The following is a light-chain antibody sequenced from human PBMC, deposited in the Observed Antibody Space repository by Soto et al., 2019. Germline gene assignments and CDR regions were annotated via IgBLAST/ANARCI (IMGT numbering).Light chain of an antibody. V-gene: IGKV3-20*01. CDR1: QSVCNRC. CDR2: GAS. CDR3: QHYGTTPWT. J-gene: IGKJ1*01. Sequence: ETVLTQSPGTLSLSPGERVTLSCRASQSVCNRCLAWYQQKPGQSPRLLIYGASTRATGIPDRFSGSGSGTEFTLTISRLEPEAFAVYYCQHYGTTPWTFGQGTKVGIK.